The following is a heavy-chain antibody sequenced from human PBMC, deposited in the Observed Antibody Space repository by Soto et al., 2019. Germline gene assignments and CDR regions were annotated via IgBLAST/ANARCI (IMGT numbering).Heavy chain of an antibody. Sequence: SETLSLTCAVSGGSISSTKWWSWVRQPPGKGLEWIGEIHHSGSTNYNPSLNSRVTISVDKSRNQFSLKLTSVTAADTAVYYCASKEASGWYKTDYWGQGTLVTAPQ. CDR2: IHHSGST. J-gene: IGHJ4*02. V-gene: IGHV4-4*02. D-gene: IGHD6-19*01. CDR3: ASKEASGWYKTDY. CDR1: GGSISSTKW.